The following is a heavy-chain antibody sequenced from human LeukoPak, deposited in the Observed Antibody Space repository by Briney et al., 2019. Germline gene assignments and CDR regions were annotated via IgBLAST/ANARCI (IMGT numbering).Heavy chain of an antibody. CDR3: ARGEIIVATTYFDY. J-gene: IGHJ4*02. D-gene: IGHD5-12*01. CDR1: GGSISSYY. CDR2: IYYSGST. Sequence: PSETLSLTCTVSGGSISSYYWSWIRQPPGKGLEWIGYIYYSGSTNYNPSLKSRVTISVDTSKNQFSLKLSSVTAADTAVYYCARGEIIVATTYFDYWGQGTLVTVSS. V-gene: IGHV4-59*12.